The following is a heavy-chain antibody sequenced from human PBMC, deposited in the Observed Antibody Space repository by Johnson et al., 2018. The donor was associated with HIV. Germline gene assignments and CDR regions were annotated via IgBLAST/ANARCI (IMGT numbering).Heavy chain of an antibody. D-gene: IGHD3-22*01. Sequence: QVQLVESGGGVVQPGRSLRLSCAASGFTFSNYAMHWVRQAPGKGLEWVAVISYDGSNKYYADSVKGRFTISRGNSKNTLYLQMNSLRAEDTAVYYCARDWYDMSDSRNDGFDIWGQGTWVTVSS. CDR3: ARDWYDMSDSRNDGFDI. CDR2: ISYDGSNK. J-gene: IGHJ3*02. V-gene: IGHV3-30-3*01. CDR1: GFTFSNYA.